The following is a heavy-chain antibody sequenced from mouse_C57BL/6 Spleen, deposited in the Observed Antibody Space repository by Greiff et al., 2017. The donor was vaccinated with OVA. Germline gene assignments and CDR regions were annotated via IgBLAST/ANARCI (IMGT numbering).Heavy chain of an antibody. V-gene: IGHV1-64*01. CDR3: ARRVVAPYYAMDY. CDR2: IHPNSGST. D-gene: IGHD1-1*01. J-gene: IGHJ4*01. Sequence: QVQLKQPGAELVKPGASVKLSCKASGYTFTSYWMHWVKQRPGQGLEWIGMIHPNSGSTNYNEKFKSKATLTVDKSSSTAYMQLSSLTSEDSAVYYCARRVVAPYYAMDYWGQGTSVTVSS. CDR1: GYTFTSYW.